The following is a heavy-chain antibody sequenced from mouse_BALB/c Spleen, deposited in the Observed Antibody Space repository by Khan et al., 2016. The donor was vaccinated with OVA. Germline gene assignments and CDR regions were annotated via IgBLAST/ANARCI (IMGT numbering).Heavy chain of an antibody. Sequence: EVKLQESGPGLVKPSQSLSLTCTVTGYSITSGYGWNWIRQFPGNKLEWMGYISYSGSTNYNPSLKSRISITRDTSKNQIFLQLNSVTPEDTATEYCARTARIKYWGQGTTLTVSS. V-gene: IGHV3-2*02. CDR1: GYSITSGYG. J-gene: IGHJ2*01. CDR2: ISYSGST. D-gene: IGHD1-2*01. CDR3: ARTARIKY.